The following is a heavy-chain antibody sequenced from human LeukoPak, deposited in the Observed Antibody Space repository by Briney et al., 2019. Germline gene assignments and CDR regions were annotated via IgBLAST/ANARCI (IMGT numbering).Heavy chain of an antibody. D-gene: IGHD1-26*01. CDR2: FDPEDGER. CDR1: GYTLTELS. V-gene: IGHV1-24*01. J-gene: IGHJ4*02. CDR3: EAEKPGELLRY. Sequence: ASVKVSCKVSGYTLTELSIHWVRQAPGKGLEWMGGFDPEDGERIYAQKFQGRVTMTEDTSTDTAYLDLSSLRSEDTAFYYCEAEKPGELLRYWGQGTLVTVSS.